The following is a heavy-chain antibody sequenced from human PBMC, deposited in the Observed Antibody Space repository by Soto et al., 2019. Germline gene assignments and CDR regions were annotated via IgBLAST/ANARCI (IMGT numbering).Heavy chain of an antibody. CDR1: GGTFSSYA. CDR2: IIPIFGTA. J-gene: IGHJ4*02. CDR3: AICVVAARCYFDY. V-gene: IGHV1-69*06. Sequence: VASVKISCKASGGTFSSYAISWVRQAPGQGLEWMGGIIPIFGTANYAQKFQGRVTITADKSTSTAYMELSSLRSEDTAVYYCAICVVAARCYFDYWGQGTLVTVSS. D-gene: IGHD2-15*01.